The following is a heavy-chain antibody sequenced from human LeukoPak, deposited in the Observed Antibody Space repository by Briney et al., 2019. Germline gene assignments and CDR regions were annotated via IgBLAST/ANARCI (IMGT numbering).Heavy chain of an antibody. CDR3: ARLSEIAAAGYDY. J-gene: IGHJ4*02. Sequence: GGSLTLSCAASGFTFSASAVHWVRQASGKGLEWVGRIGSIANTYATAYAASVQGRFAISRDDSKNTAYLQMNSLKSEDTAVYYCARLSEIAAAGYDYWGQGTLVTVSS. V-gene: IGHV3-73*01. CDR1: GFTFSASA. CDR2: IGSIANTYAT. D-gene: IGHD6-13*01.